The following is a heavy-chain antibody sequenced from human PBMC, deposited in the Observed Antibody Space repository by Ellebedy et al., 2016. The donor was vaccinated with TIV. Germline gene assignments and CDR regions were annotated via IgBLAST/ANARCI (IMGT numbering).Heavy chain of an antibody. CDR2: IYSSGGT. CDR3: TNRPRA. Sequence: GESLKIPCAASGFPFSSSWLSWVRQAPGKGLVWDSLIYSSGGTHYTDSVKGRFTISRDNSKNTLYLQMNNRRAEDTAVYYCTNRPRAWGQGTLVTVSS. CDR1: GFPFSSSW. J-gene: IGHJ5*02. V-gene: IGHV3-53*01.